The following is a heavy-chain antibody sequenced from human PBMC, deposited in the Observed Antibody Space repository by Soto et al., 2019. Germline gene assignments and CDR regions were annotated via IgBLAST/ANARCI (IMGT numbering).Heavy chain of an antibody. Sequence: QVQLVQSGGGVVQPGRSLRLSCAASGFTFSSYVTHWVRQAPGKGLEWVAVISHDGNNKYYADSVKGRFTISRDNSRNTLYLQMNSLTTEDAAVYYCAKGGADCASTTCYLLGAFDIWGQGTMVTVSS. V-gene: IGHV3-30*18. CDR3: AKGGADCASTTCYLLGAFDI. CDR1: GFTFSSYV. D-gene: IGHD2-2*01. J-gene: IGHJ3*02. CDR2: ISHDGNNK.